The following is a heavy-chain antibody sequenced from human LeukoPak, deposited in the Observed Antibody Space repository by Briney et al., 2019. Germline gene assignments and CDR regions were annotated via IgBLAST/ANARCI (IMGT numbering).Heavy chain of an antibody. J-gene: IGHJ4*02. D-gene: IGHD1-14*01. Sequence: PSETLSLTCTVSGGSISSGGYYWSWIRQRPGKGLEWIGYIYYSGSTYYNPSLKSRVTISVDTSKNQFSLKLSSVTAADTAVYYCASSQPGRRGFDYWGQGTLVTVSS. V-gene: IGHV4-31*03. CDR3: ASSQPGRRGFDY. CDR1: GGSISSGGYY. CDR2: IYYSGST.